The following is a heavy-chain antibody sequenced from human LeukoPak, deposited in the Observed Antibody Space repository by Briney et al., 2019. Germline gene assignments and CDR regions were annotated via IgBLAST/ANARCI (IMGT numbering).Heavy chain of an antibody. CDR2: ISPYNGNT. J-gene: IGHJ3*02. Sequence: ASVKVSCKASGYTFTSHGISWVRQAPGQGLEWMGWISPYNGNTNYAQRLQGRVTMTRDTSTSTVYMELSSLRSEDTAVYYCARGQYNWNDKIDAFYIWGQGTMVTVSS. CDR1: GYTFTSHG. CDR3: ARGQYNWNDKIDAFYI. D-gene: IGHD1-20*01. V-gene: IGHV1-18*01.